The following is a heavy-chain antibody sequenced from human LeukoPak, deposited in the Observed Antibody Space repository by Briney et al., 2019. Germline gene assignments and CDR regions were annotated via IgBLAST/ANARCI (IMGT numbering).Heavy chain of an antibody. V-gene: IGHV1-69*13. Sequence: ASVKVSCKASGGTFSSYAISWVRQAPGQGLEWMGGIIPIFGTANYAQKFQGRVTITADESTSTAYMELSSLRSEDTAVYYRARDLGYSSGWYQEYYWGQGTLVTVSS. D-gene: IGHD6-19*01. CDR3: ARDLGYSSGWYQEYY. CDR2: IIPIFGTA. J-gene: IGHJ4*02. CDR1: GGTFSSYA.